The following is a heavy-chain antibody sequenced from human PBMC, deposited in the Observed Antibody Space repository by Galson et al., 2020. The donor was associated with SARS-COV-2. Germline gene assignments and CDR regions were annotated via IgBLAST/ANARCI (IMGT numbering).Heavy chain of an antibody. D-gene: IGHD1-26*01. CDR2: IKEDGSQK. CDR1: GFSFNYW. J-gene: IGHJ5*02. V-gene: IGHV3-7*04. Sequence: GGSLRLSCAVSGFSFNYWMSWVRQAPGKGLEWVANIKEDGSQKNYVDSVKGRFTISRDNAKNSLYLQMNSLTAEDTAVYYCARRWWEVDRWGQGTLVTVSS. CDR3: ARRWWEVDR.